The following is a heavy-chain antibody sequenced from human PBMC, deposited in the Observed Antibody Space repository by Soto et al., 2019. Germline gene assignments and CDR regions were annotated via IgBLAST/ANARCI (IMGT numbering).Heavy chain of an antibody. V-gene: IGHV4-39*01. CDR3: TIGRSRSVAARPRKYYYGMDV. Sequence: PSETLSLTCTVSGASISSSGYYWGWIRQPPGKGLEWVGSLYYSGNTYYNPSLKSRVTMSIDTSKNQFSLQLRSVTAADTAVYYCTIGRSRSVAARPRKYYYGMDVWGQGTTVTVSS. CDR2: LYYSGNT. CDR1: GASISSSGYY. J-gene: IGHJ6*02. D-gene: IGHD6-6*01.